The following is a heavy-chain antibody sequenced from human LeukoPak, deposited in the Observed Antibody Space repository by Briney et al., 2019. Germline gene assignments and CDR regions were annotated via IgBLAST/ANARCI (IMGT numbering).Heavy chain of an antibody. CDR2: IKPDGSAA. D-gene: IGHD6-19*01. Sequence: GGSLRLSCTDSGFTFSMYWMSWVRQAPGKGLEWLASIKPDGSAAISVDSMKGRFTISRDNAKNSLYLQMNSLTVEDTAVYYCATHSDWRFDFWGQGTLVTVSS. CDR1: GFTFSMYW. J-gene: IGHJ4*02. CDR3: ATHSDWRFDF. V-gene: IGHV3-7*01.